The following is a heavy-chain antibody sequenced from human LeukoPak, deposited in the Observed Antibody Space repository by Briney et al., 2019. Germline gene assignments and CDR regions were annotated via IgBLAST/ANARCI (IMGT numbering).Heavy chain of an antibody. CDR2: ISAYNGVT. CDR1: GYTFSNYG. D-gene: IGHD1-26*01. J-gene: IGHJ4*02. V-gene: IGHV1-18*01. Sequence: ASVKVSCKTSGYTFSNYGINWVRQAPGQGLEWMGWISAYNGVTQSAQKLQGRVTMTTDTSTSTAYMELRNLRSDDTAVYYCARWDRGRNSELDYWGQGTLGIVSS. CDR3: ARWDRGRNSELDY.